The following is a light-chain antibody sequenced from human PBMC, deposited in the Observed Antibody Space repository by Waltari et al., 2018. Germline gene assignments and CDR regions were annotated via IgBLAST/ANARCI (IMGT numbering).Light chain of an antibody. CDR2: VNSDGTH. CDR3: QTRGHGTWV. Sequence: QLVLTQSPSASASLGASIKLTCTLSSGHSSNIIAWLQQQPERGPRYLMKVNSDGTHSKGDDIPDRCSGSSSVAGRYLTISSLQSEGEADYYCQTRGHGTWVFGGGTKVTVL. J-gene: IGLJ3*02. CDR1: SGHSSNI. V-gene: IGLV4-69*01.